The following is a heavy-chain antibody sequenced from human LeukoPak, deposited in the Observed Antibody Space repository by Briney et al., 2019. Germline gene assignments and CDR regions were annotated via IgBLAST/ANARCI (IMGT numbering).Heavy chain of an antibody. Sequence: SVKVSCKASVGTFSSYTICWVRQAPGQGLEWTGRIIPILGIANYAQKFQGRVTITADKSTSTAYMELSSLRSEDTAVYYCASSAGSTSQNWFDLWGQGTLVTVSS. J-gene: IGHJ5*02. D-gene: IGHD2-2*01. CDR1: VGTFSSYT. CDR2: IIPILGIA. V-gene: IGHV1-69*02. CDR3: ASSAGSTSQNWFDL.